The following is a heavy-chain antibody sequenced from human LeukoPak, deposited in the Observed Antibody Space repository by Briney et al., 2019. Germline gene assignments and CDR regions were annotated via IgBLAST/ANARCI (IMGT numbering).Heavy chain of an antibody. Sequence: ASVKVSCKPSGGAFSSYAISWVRQAPGQGLEWRGGIIPIFGTSTYAQKFQGRVTITTDESTSTAYMELSSVRAEDTAVYYCARWAYCSGGSCLWEGFAYWGQGTLVTVSS. CDR1: GGAFSSYA. CDR3: ARWAYCSGGSCLWEGFAY. D-gene: IGHD2-15*01. J-gene: IGHJ4*02. CDR2: IIPIFGTS. V-gene: IGHV1-69*05.